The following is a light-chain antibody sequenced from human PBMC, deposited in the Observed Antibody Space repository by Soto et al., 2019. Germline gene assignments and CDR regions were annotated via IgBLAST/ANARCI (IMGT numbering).Light chain of an antibody. V-gene: IGKV1-5*03. CDR1: QSISTW. J-gene: IGKJ1*01. CDR2: KAS. CDR3: PQYNSYRA. Sequence: QMTQAPSTLSASVGDRVTITCRASQSISTWLAWHQQKPGKCPKLLISKASSLESGLPSRFSGSGSGTEFTLTISSLQPDDSATYYCPQYNSYRAVGQGTKVDIK.